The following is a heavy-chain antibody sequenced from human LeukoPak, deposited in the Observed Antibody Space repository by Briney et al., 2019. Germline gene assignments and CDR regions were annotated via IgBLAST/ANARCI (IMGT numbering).Heavy chain of an antibody. D-gene: IGHD5-18*01. J-gene: IGHJ5*02. CDR3: ARPSGYSYGLNWFDP. V-gene: IGHV4-34*01. CDR2: INHSGST. Sequence: SETLSLTCAVYGGSFSGYYWSWIRQPPGKGLEWIGEINHSGSTNYNPSLKSRVTISVGTSKNQFSLKLSSVTAADTAVYYCARPSGYSYGLNWFDPWGQGTLVTVSS. CDR1: GGSFSGYY.